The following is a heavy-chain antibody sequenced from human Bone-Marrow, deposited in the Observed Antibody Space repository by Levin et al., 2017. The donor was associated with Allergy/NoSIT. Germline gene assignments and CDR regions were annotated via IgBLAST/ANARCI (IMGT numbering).Heavy chain of an antibody. CDR2: ISYDGSNK. V-gene: IGHV3-30*18. Sequence: GGSLRLSCAASGFTFSSYGMHWVRQAPGKGLEWVAVISYDGSNKYYADSVKGRFTISRDNSKNTLYLQMNSLRAEDTAVYYCAKEDYYDSSGYYSWGQGTLVTVSS. CDR3: AKEDYYDSSGYYS. J-gene: IGHJ4*02. CDR1: GFTFSSYG. D-gene: IGHD3-22*01.